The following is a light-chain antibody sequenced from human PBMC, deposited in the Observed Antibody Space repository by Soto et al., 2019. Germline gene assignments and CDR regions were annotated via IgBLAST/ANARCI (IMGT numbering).Light chain of an antibody. V-gene: IGLV7-46*01. Sequence: QAVVTQEPSLTVFPGGTVTLTCGSSTGAVTSNHHPYWFQQKAGQAPRTLIYDTSNKHSWTPARFSGSLLGDKAALTLSGSQPEEEAQYYCLLSYNAARVFGGGTKLTVL. J-gene: IGLJ2*01. CDR3: LLSYNAARV. CDR2: DTS. CDR1: TGAVTSNHH.